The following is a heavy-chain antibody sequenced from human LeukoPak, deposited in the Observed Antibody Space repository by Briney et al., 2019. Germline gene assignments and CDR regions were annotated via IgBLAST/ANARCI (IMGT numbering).Heavy chain of an antibody. J-gene: IGHJ4*02. CDR1: GFTFSSYS. CDR3: ARGNYDGQGSFDY. Sequence: GGSLRLSCAASGFTFSSYSLNWVRQAPGKGLEWVSSIGSSSSYIYYADSVKGRFTISRDNAKNSLYLQMNSLRAEDTAVYYCARGNYDGQGSFDYRGQGTLVTVSS. D-gene: IGHD4-23*01. V-gene: IGHV3-21*01. CDR2: IGSSSSYI.